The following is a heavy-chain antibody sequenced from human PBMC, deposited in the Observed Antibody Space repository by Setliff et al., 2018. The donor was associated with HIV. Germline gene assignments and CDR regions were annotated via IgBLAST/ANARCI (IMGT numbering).Heavy chain of an antibody. CDR3: ARDIGDLVATILTFFDY. J-gene: IGHJ4*02. CDR1: GYSFTKYV. Sequence: ASVKVSCKASGYSFTKYVMHWVRQAPGQRLEWMGWINAGNDNTKYSQKFQGRVTITRDTSAYTAYMELSSLRSEDTAVYYCARDIGDLVATILTFFDYWGQGTMVTVSS. V-gene: IGHV1-3*01. D-gene: IGHD5-12*01. CDR2: INAGNDNT.